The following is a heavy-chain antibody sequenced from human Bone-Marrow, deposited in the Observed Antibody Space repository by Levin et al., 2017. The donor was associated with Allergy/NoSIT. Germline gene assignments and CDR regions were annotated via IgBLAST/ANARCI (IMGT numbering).Heavy chain of an antibody. CDR2: ITGSGSYI. Sequence: GGSLRLSCAASGFAFSSYTLNWVRQAPGKGLEWVSSITGSGSYIHYADSLKGRFTISRDNAKNSLYLQMDSLRAEDTAVYYCARMASGGGYYYYLDVWGKGTTVTVSS. CDR3: ARMASGGGYYYYLDV. V-gene: IGHV3-21*01. D-gene: IGHD3-16*01. J-gene: IGHJ6*03. CDR1: GFAFSSYT.